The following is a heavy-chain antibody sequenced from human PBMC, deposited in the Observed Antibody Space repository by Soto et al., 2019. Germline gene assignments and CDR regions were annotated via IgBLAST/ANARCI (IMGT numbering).Heavy chain of an antibody. V-gene: IGHV1-18*04. J-gene: IGHJ6*02. CDR1: GYTFTSYG. CDR3: AREIQLVEDYYYGMDV. Sequence: ASVKVSCKASGYTFTSYGISWVRQAPGQGLEWMGWISAYNGNTNYAQKLQGRVTMTTDTSTSTAYMELKSLRSDDTAVYYCAREIQLVEDYYYGMDVWGQGTMVTVSS. D-gene: IGHD5-18*01. CDR2: ISAYNGNT.